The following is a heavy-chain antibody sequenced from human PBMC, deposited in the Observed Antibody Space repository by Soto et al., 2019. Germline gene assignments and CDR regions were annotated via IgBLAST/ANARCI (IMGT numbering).Heavy chain of an antibody. CDR3: ARDSYDSSGYYYDH. CDR2: INPNSGGT. D-gene: IGHD3-22*01. J-gene: IGHJ4*02. CDR1: GYTFTGYY. Sequence: ASVKVSCKASGYTFTGYYMHWVRQAPGQGLEWMGWINPNSGGTNYAQKFQGRVTMTRDTSISTAYMELSSLRDEDTAVYYCARDSYDSSGYYYDHWGQGTLVTVSS. V-gene: IGHV1-2*02.